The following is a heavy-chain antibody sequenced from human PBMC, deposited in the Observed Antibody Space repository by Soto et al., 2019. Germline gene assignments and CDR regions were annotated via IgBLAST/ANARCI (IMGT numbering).Heavy chain of an antibody. CDR1: GFTFSSYA. CDR3: ASRSSGWYFDY. J-gene: IGHJ4*02. V-gene: IGHV3-23*01. D-gene: IGHD6-19*01. Sequence: EVQLLESGGGLVQPGGSLRLSCAASGFTFSSYAMNWVRQAPGKGLEWVSVISGSGDSTYYADSVKGRFTISRDTSKNTLYLQMNSLRADDSAVYYCASRSSGWYFDYWGQGTLVTVSS. CDR2: ISGSGDST.